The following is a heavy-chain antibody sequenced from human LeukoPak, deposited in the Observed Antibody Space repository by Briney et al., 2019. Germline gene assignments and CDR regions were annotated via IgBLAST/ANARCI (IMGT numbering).Heavy chain of an antibody. CDR3: ANEEPLYDYVWGSYLDY. Sequence: GGSLRLSCAASGFTFSSYAMSWVRQAPGKGLEWVSAISGSGGSTYYADSVKGGFTISRDNSKNTLYLQMNRLRAEDTAVYYCANEEPLYDYVWGSYLDYWGQGTLVTVSS. D-gene: IGHD3-16*01. CDR1: GFTFSSYA. J-gene: IGHJ4*02. CDR2: ISGSGGST. V-gene: IGHV3-23*01.